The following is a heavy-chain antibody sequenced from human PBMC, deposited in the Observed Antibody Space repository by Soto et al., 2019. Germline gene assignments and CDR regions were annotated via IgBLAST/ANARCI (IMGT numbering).Heavy chain of an antibody. Sequence: GASVTVSCKASGYTFTSYGISWVRQAPGQGLEWMGWINVYNGNTNYAQKFEDRVTMTTATSTNTVFLELRSLKSDDTAIYYCARDRLRGYDSSGFYSWGQGTMVTVSS. V-gene: IGHV1-18*01. CDR1: GYTFTSYG. CDR3: ARDRLRGYDSSGFYS. D-gene: IGHD3-22*01. J-gene: IGHJ4*02. CDR2: INVYNGNT.